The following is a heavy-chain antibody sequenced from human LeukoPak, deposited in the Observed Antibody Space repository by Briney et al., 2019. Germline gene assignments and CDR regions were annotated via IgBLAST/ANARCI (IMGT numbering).Heavy chain of an antibody. Sequence: GGSLRLSCAASGFTFSTSGMHWVRQAPGKGLEWESFIRHDGSKKYYANSVKGRFTISRDNSKNTLYVQMNSLRPEDTAVYYCAKGPSGNQFDPWGQGTLVTVSS. J-gene: IGHJ5*02. D-gene: IGHD1-26*01. CDR3: AKGPSGNQFDP. V-gene: IGHV3-30*02. CDR2: IRHDGSKK. CDR1: GFTFSTSG.